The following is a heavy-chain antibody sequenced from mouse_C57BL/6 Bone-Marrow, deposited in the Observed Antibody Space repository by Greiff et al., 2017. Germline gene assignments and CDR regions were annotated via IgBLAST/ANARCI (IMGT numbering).Heavy chain of an antibody. D-gene: IGHD2-3*01. Sequence: EVQLQQSGPELVKPGASVKISCKASGYTFTDYYMNWVKQSHGKSLEWIGDINPNNGGTSYNQKFKGKATLTVDKSSSTAYMELRSLTSEDSAVYYCARVNDDAQGYFDVWGTGTTVTVSS. J-gene: IGHJ1*03. V-gene: IGHV1-26*01. CDR1: GYTFTDYY. CDR2: INPNNGGT. CDR3: ARVNDDAQGYFDV.